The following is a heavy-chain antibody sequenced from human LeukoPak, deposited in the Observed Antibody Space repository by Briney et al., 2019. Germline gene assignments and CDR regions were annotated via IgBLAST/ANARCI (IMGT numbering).Heavy chain of an antibody. CDR3: TRGTSVVAGIDF. V-gene: IGHV3-74*01. J-gene: IGHJ4*02. D-gene: IGHD6-19*01. CDR1: VFIFSPYW. Sequence: GGSLRLSCGASVFIFSPYWMHWVRQAPGKGLEWVSHIDSEGISATYGDPAKGRFIMSRDNAKNTVYLQMNSLRAEDTGVYYFTRGTSVVAGIDFWGQGTLVTVSS. CDR2: IDSEGISA.